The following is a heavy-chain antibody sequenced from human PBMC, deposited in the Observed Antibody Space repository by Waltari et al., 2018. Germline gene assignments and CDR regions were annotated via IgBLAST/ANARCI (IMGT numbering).Heavy chain of an antibody. CDR1: GFPFSTYT. J-gene: IGHJ6*02. CDR2: MTASGLM. D-gene: IGHD6-6*01. V-gene: IGHV3-23*04. CDR3: AKDEGARLAPTFGMDA. Sequence: EMQLVESGGALVQPGGSLRLSCAASGFPFSTYTMNWVRQAPGEGLEWGAVMTASGLMDYGDSVKGRFIISRDNSKNTLDLEMFRLRVEDTARYYCAKDEGARLAPTFGMDAWGQGTTVIVS.